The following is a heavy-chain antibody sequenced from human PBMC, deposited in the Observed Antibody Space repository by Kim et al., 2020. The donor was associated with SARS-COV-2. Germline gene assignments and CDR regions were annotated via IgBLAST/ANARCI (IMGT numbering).Heavy chain of an antibody. Sequence: SETQSLTCTVSGGSINSGVYFWNWIRQPPGKGLEWIGYISYSGNTYYNPSFKSRVTLSADTSKNQFSLRLSSVTAADTAVYYCARDKEDSYGHGDYYYGMDVWGQDPADTVSS. V-gene: IGHV4-30-4*01. D-gene: IGHD5-18*01. CDR3: ARDKEDSYGHGDYYYGMDV. J-gene: IGHJ6*02. CDR1: GGSINSGVYF. CDR2: ISYSGNT.